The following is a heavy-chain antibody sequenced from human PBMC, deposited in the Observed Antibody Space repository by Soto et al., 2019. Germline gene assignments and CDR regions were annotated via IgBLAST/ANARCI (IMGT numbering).Heavy chain of an antibody. J-gene: IGHJ3*02. CDR2: ISPYNGNT. CDR3: SRDAQKWLVAASDI. Sequence: QVQLVQSGAEVKEPGASVKVSCKASGYTFVSYGISWVRQAPGQGLEWMGWISPYNGNTNYAQKFQGRVTMTTDTSTSTVYMELRSLRSDDTAVYYCSRDAQKWLVAASDIWGQGTMVAVSS. V-gene: IGHV1-18*01. CDR1: GYTFVSYG. D-gene: IGHD6-19*01.